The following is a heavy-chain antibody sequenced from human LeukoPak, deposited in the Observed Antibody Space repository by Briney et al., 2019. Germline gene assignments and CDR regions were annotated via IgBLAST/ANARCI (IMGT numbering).Heavy chain of an antibody. J-gene: IGHJ4*02. D-gene: IGHD2-15*01. CDR3: ARVAPATGFSY. Sequence: VGSLRLSCAASGFTFTSYTMNWVRRAPGEGLECSPSISNRSRHLYDAGPVKSRFVNSTDNAKTELYLQRSSRRAVDTAVYYCARVAPATGFSYWGQETLVSV. CDR1: GFTFTSYT. V-gene: IGHV3-21*01. CDR2: ISNRSRHL.